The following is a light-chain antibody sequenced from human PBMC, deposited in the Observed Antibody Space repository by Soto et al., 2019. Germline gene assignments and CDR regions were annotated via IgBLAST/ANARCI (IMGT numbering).Light chain of an antibody. CDR3: QQYSSSPRT. CDR1: QSVSSSY. V-gene: IGKV3-20*01. CDR2: GAS. J-gene: IGKJ1*01. Sequence: EIVLTQSPGTLSLSPGERATLSCRASQSVSSSYLAWYQQKPGQATRLLIYGASSRATGIPDRFSGSGSGTDFTLTISSLEPEDVAVYYCQQYSSSPRTFGQGTKVEIK.